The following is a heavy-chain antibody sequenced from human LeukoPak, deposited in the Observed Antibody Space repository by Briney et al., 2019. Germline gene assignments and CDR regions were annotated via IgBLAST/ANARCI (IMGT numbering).Heavy chain of an antibody. Sequence: GGSLRLSCAASGFTFSSYAMNWVRQAPGKGLEWVSAITGSGGRTYYADSVKGRFTISRDNSKNTLYLQMNSLRAEDTAVYYCAKGPKRYNILTGYFVIETAFDIWGQGTMVTVSS. CDR3: AKGPKRYNILTGYFVIETAFDI. CDR2: ITGSGGRT. D-gene: IGHD3-9*01. V-gene: IGHV3-23*01. J-gene: IGHJ3*02. CDR1: GFTFSSYA.